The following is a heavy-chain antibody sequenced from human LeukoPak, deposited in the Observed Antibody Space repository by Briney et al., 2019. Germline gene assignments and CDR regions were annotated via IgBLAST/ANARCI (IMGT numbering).Heavy chain of an antibody. Sequence: SVKVSCKASGGTFSSYGISWVRQAPGQGLEWMGRIIPIFGTAKYAQKFQGRVTITTDESTSTAYMELSSLRYEDTAVYYCAREEYCSSTSCYTEYWGQGTLVTVSS. D-gene: IGHD2-2*02. V-gene: IGHV1-69*05. J-gene: IGHJ4*02. CDR3: AREEYCSSTSCYTEY. CDR2: IIPIFGTA. CDR1: GGTFSSYG.